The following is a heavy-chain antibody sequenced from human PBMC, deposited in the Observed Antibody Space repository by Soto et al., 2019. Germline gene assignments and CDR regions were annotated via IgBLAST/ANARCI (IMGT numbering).Heavy chain of an antibody. J-gene: IGHJ4*02. Sequence: SLRLSCEASGFMFGDYAMIWFRQAPGKGLEWVGFIRSKTNGGTRTNYADSVRGRFTVSRDNAKNTLYLQINSLTAEDTAVYYCARGTLTSIDMVDYWGQGTLVTVSS. CDR3: ARGTLTSIDMVDY. V-gene: IGHV3-49*03. CDR1: GFMFGDYA. CDR2: IRSKTNGGTRT. D-gene: IGHD2-21*01.